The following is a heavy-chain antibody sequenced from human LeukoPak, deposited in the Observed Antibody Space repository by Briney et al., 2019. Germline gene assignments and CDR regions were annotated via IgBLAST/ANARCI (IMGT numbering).Heavy chain of an antibody. CDR2: IYYSGST. CDR3: ARDYFTRYCSGGSCYFDAFDI. V-gene: IGHV4-59*12. Sequence: PSETLSLTCTVSGGFISSYYWSWIRQPPGKGLEWIGYIYYSGSTNYNPSLKSRVTMSVDTSKNQFSLKLSSVTAADTAVYYCARDYFTRYCSGGSCYFDAFDIWGQGTMVTVSS. CDR1: GGFISSYY. J-gene: IGHJ3*02. D-gene: IGHD2-15*01.